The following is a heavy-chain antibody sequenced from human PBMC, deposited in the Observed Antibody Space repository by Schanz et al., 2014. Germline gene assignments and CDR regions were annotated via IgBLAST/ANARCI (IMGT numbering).Heavy chain of an antibody. D-gene: IGHD2-15*01. CDR2: ISGSGGST. V-gene: IGHV3-23*04. CDR1: GFTFSTYA. Sequence: EVQLVESGGGFVQPGGSLGLSCVVSGFTFSTYAMSWVRQAPGKGLEWVSAISGSGGSTYYADSVKGRFTISRDNSRNTLYLQMNSLSADDTAVFYCAKGMGYCSGGTCYDYYYYGLDVWGQGTTVTVSS. CDR3: AKGMGYCSGGTCYDYYYYGLDV. J-gene: IGHJ6*02.